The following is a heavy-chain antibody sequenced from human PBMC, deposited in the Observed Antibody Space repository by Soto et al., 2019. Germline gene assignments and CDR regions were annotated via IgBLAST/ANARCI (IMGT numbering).Heavy chain of an antibody. CDR1: GFTFSSYG. V-gene: IGHV3-30*18. CDR2: ISYDGSNK. D-gene: IGHD6-19*01. Sequence: QVQLVESGGGVVQPGRSLRLSCAASGFTFSSYGMHWVRQAPGKGLEWVAVISYDGSNKYYADSVKGRFTISRDNSENTLYLQMNSLRAEDTAVDYCAKAGYSSGWPTSGFDYWGQGTLVTVSS. J-gene: IGHJ4*02. CDR3: AKAGYSSGWPTSGFDY.